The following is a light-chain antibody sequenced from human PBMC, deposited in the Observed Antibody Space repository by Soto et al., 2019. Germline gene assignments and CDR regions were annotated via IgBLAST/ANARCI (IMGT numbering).Light chain of an antibody. Sequence: QSALTQPASVSGSPRQSITISCTGTSSDIGVYNYVSWYQQHPGKAPKLVICEVSNRPSGVSSRFSGSKSGNTASLTISGLRAEDEADYYCTSFTTTNIWVFGGGTKLTVL. J-gene: IGLJ3*02. V-gene: IGLV2-14*01. CDR3: TSFTTTNIWV. CDR1: SSDIGVYNY. CDR2: EVS.